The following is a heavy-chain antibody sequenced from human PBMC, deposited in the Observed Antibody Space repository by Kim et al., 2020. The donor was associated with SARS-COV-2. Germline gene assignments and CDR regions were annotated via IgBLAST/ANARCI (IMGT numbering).Heavy chain of an antibody. J-gene: IGHJ4*02. CDR1: GGSVSSATYY. CDR2: VYYSGTT. CDR3: VTEKWAIRVFDY. Sequence: SETLSLTCSVFGGSVSSATYYWSWIRQPPGKELQWIGYVYYSGTTNYNPSLRSRATISIDTSKNQFSLKLNSVTAADTAVYFCVTEKWAIRVFDYWGQGTLVTVSS. V-gene: IGHV4-61*01. D-gene: IGHD1-26*01.